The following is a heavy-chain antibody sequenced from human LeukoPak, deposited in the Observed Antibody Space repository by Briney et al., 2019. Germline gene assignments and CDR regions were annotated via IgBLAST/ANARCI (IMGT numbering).Heavy chain of an antibody. CDR3: ARDASDRDWYYDL. CDR1: GFTFSSYE. Sequence: GGSLRLSCAASGFTFSSYEMNWVRQAPGKGLEWVSYISSSGTIKYYADSVKGRFTTSRDNAKNSLYLQMDSLRAEDTAVYYCARDASDRDWYYDLWGGAMLTVSS. CDR2: ISSSGTIK. D-gene: IGHD3-22*01. V-gene: IGHV3-48*03. J-gene: IGHJ2*01.